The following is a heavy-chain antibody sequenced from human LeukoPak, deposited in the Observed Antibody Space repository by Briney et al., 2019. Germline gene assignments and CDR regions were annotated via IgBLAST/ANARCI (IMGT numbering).Heavy chain of an antibody. CDR1: GFTFSSYG. CDR2: IRYDGSNK. D-gene: IGHD1-14*01. V-gene: IGHV3-30*02. J-gene: IGHJ4*02. CDR3: ANIGLHGTYYFDY. Sequence: GGSLRLSCAASGFTFSSYGMHWVRQAPGKGLEWVAFIRYDGSNKYYAESVKGRFTISRDNSKNTVYLQMNSLRAEDTAVYYCANIGLHGTYYFDYWGQGTLVTVSS.